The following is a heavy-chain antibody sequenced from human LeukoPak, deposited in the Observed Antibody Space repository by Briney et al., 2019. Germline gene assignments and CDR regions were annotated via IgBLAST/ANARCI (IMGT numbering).Heavy chain of an antibody. CDR3: ARDPLDFWSGYCDY. D-gene: IGHD3-3*01. V-gene: IGHV3-30*04. CDR1: GFTFSSYA. J-gene: IGHJ4*02. Sequence: GESLKISCAASGFTFSSYAMHWVRQAPGKGLEWVAVISYDGSNKYYADSVKGRFTISRDNSKNTLYLQMNSLRAEDTAVYYCARDPLDFWSGYCDYWGQGTLVTVSS. CDR2: ISYDGSNK.